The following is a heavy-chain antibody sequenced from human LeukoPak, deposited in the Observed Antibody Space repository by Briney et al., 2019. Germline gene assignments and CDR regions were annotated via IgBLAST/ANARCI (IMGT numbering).Heavy chain of an antibody. J-gene: IGHJ6*02. D-gene: IGHD2-2*01. Sequence: ASVKVSCKASGYPLRNYGIIWVRQTPGQGLEWMGWISSYNGSTNYAQKFQGRVTMTTDTSTSTAYMELRSLRSDDTAVYYCARENIVVLPAAGYYYYGMDVWGQGTTVTVSS. CDR1: GYPLRNYG. CDR2: ISSYNGST. V-gene: IGHV1-18*01. CDR3: ARENIVVLPAAGYYYYGMDV.